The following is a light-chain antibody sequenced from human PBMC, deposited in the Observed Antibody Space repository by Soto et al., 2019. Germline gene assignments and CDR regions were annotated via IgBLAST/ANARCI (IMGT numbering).Light chain of an antibody. CDR1: SSDVGGYNY. CDR3: SSYTSSITYV. Sequence: QSFLTQPASVSGSPGRSITISCTGTSSDVGGYNYVSWYQQHPGKAPKLMIYEVSNRPSGVSNRFSGSKSGNTASLTISGLQAEDEADYYCSSYTSSITYVFGTGTKVTVL. J-gene: IGLJ1*01. V-gene: IGLV2-14*01. CDR2: EVS.